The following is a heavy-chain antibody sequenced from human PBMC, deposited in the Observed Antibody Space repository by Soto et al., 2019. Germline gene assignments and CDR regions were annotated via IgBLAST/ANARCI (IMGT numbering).Heavy chain of an antibody. CDR1: GGTFSSYA. Sequence: VASVKVSCKASGGTFSSYAISWVRQAPGQGLEWMGGIIPIFGTANYAQKFQGRVTITADKSTSTAYMELSSLRSEDTAVYYCARAIKYCGGDCYTVWGQGTMVIVSS. J-gene: IGHJ3*01. V-gene: IGHV1-69*06. CDR2: IIPIFGTA. CDR3: ARAIKYCGGDCYTV. D-gene: IGHD2-21*02.